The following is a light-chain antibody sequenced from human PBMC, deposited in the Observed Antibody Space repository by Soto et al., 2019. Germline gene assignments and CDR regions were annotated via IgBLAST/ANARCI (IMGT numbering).Light chain of an antibody. CDR2: SNN. Sequence: QSVLTQPPSASGTPGQTVTIPCSGSSSNIGANTVNWFQHLPGTAPKLLIYSNNQRPSGVPDRVSGSKSGTSVTLAISGLQSEDEADYYCAAWDARLDGLVFGGGTKLTVL. CDR1: SSNIGANT. CDR3: AAWDARLDGLV. J-gene: IGLJ3*02. V-gene: IGLV1-44*01.